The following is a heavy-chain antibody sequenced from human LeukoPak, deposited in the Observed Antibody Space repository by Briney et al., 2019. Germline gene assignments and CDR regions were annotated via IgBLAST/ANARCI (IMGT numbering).Heavy chain of an antibody. CDR1: GLTFSTYW. CDR2: MSSDGRST. J-gene: IGHJ3*02. V-gene: IGHV3-74*01. D-gene: IGHD3-9*01. CDR3: TRDISDAFDI. Sequence: GGSLRLSCAASGLTFSTYWMHWVRQVPGKGLVWVSCMSSDGRSTSYADSVKGRFTISRDNAKNTLYLQMNSLRAEDTAVYYCTRDISDAFDIWGQGTMVTVSS.